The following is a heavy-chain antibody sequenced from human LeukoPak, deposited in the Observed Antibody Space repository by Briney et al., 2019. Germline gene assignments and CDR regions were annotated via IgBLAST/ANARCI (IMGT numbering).Heavy chain of an antibody. CDR3: AKDLKPDGTWDLDH. CDR2: ILGGGRDT. J-gene: IGHJ4*02. Sequence: PGESLRLSCAASGFTFCCFAMCWVCQAPGKGLEWVSGILGGGRDTFYADSVKGRFSISRDNSKNTLYLQMSSLRAEDTAVYYCAKDLKPDGTWDLDHWGQGTLVTVSS. V-gene: IGHV3-23*01. CDR1: GFTFCCFA. D-gene: IGHD1-1*01.